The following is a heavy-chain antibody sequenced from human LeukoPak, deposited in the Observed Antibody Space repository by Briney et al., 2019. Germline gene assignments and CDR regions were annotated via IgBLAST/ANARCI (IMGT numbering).Heavy chain of an antibody. V-gene: IGHV4-4*07. Sequence: SETLSLTCTVSGGSISSYYWSWIRQPAGKGLEWIRRIYTSGSTNYNPSLKSRVTMSVDTSKNQFSLKLSSVTAADTAVYYCARAGYCSGGSCSFFNDGWGQGTLVTVSS. D-gene: IGHD2-15*01. CDR1: GGSISSYY. J-gene: IGHJ4*02. CDR2: IYTSGST. CDR3: ARAGYCSGGSCSFFNDG.